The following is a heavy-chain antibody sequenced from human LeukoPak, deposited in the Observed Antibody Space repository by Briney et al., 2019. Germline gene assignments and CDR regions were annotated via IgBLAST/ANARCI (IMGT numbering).Heavy chain of an antibody. CDR2: IYYSGST. J-gene: IGHJ4*02. Sequence: SETLSLTCTVSGGSISSGDYYWSWIRQHPGKGLEWIGYIYYSGSTYYNPSLKSRVTISVDTSKNQFSLKLSSVTAADTAVYYCARQDKWLRDYWGQGTLVTVSS. V-gene: IGHV4-31*03. D-gene: IGHD5-12*01. CDR1: GGSISSGDYY. CDR3: ARQDKWLRDY.